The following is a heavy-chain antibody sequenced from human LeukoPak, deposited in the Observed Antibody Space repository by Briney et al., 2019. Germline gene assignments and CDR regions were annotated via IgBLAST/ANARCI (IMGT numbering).Heavy chain of an antibody. CDR2: TYHSGNT. V-gene: IGHV4-59*08. CDR1: GGSMRNYY. Sequence: SETLSLTCTVSGGSMRNYYWSWIRQPPGKGLEWIGYTYHSGNTDYSPSLKSRVTISVDTSKNQFSLKLTSVTAADTAVYYCARRRQWLDFDYWGQGTLVTVSS. J-gene: IGHJ4*02. CDR3: ARRRQWLDFDY. D-gene: IGHD6-19*01.